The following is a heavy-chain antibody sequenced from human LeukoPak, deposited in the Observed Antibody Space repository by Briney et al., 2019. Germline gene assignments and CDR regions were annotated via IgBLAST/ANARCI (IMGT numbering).Heavy chain of an antibody. CDR2: LNNDGSST. J-gene: IGHJ4*02. CDR3: ARPVADTYAPLDS. D-gene: IGHD6-19*01. V-gene: IGHV3-74*01. Sequence: GGALRLSFAATGFTFTNFWMHWVRQVPGKGLEWVSRLNNDGSSTSYADSVRGRFTISKDHAKNTLHLQMDSMSVEDTAVYYCARPVADTYAPLDSWGQGILVTVSS. CDR1: GFTFTNFW.